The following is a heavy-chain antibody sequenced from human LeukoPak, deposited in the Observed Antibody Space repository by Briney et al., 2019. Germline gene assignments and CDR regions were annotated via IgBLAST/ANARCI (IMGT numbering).Heavy chain of an antibody. CDR1: AFSLSNYA. D-gene: IGHD5-12*01. CDR3: AKGAYDYVEIGYLDH. V-gene: IGHV3-23*01. Sequence: SGGYLSLSCAVSAFSLSNYAMSWVRQAPGQGLEWVSLIIDSSGSTAYADSVKGRFTTSRANCKNTLVQMNRMTAENTVVYYGAKGAYDYVEIGYLDHCNQGTLVTVSS. CDR2: IIDSSGST. J-gene: IGHJ4*02.